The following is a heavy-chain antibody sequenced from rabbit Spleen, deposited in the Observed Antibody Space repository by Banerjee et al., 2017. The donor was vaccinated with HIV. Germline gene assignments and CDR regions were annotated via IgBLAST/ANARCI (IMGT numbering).Heavy chain of an antibody. CDR3: ARGAWSTDCMNL. D-gene: IGHD7-1*01. J-gene: IGHJ4*01. V-gene: IGHV1S45*01. CDR2: IYAGSGGST. CDR1: GFTLSSYW. Sequence: QEQLVESGGDLVKPEGSLTLTCTASGFTLSSYWMCWVRQAPGKGLEWIACIYAGSGGSTYYASWAKGRFTISRTSSTTVTLQMTSLTAADTATYFCARGAWSTDCMNLWGQGTLVTVS.